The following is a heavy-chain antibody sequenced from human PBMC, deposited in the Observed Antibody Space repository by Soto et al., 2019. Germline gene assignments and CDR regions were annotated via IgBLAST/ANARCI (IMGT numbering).Heavy chain of an antibody. V-gene: IGHV3-33*01. CDR1: GFTFSSYG. CDR3: ARDLESSGFDY. J-gene: IGHJ4*02. D-gene: IGHD6-19*01. CDR2: IWYDGSNK. Sequence: QVQLVESGGGVVQPGRSLRLSCAASGFTFSSYGMHWVRQAPGKGLEWVAVIWYDGSNKYYADSVKGRFTISRDNSKNTLYLQMNSLRAEDTAVYYCARDLESSGFDYWGQGTLVTVSS.